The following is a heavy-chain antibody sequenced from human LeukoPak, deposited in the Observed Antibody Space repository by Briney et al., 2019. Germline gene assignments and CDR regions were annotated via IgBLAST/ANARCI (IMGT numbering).Heavy chain of an antibody. CDR3: ARYSSSTGGASYYLDY. J-gene: IGHJ4*01. V-gene: IGHV3-74*01. Sequence: PGGSLRLSCTASGFTLRNYWMHWVRQVPGKRLVWVSRISGDGSVTNYADSVQGRFTISRDNAKNTLYLQIDGLRSEDTAVYYCARYSSSTGGASYYLDYWGHGTLVTVSS. CDR2: ISGDGSVT. D-gene: IGHD6-6*01. CDR1: GFTLRNYW.